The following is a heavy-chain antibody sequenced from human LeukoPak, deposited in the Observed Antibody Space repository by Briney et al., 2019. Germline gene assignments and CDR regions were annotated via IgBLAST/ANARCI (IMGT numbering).Heavy chain of an antibody. J-gene: IGHJ4*02. Sequence: GGSLRLSCAASGFTFSSYSMNWVRQAPGKGLEWVSYISSSSTIYYADSVKGRFTISRDNAKNSLYLQMNSLRAEDTAVYYCARALWSRPPWDYWGQGTLVTVSS. CDR3: ARALWSRPPWDY. CDR2: ISSSSTI. CDR1: GFTFSSYS. D-gene: IGHD3-10*01. V-gene: IGHV3-48*01.